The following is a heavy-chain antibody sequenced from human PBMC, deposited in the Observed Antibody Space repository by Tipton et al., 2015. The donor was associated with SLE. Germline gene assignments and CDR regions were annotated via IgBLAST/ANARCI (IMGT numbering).Heavy chain of an antibody. D-gene: IGHD3-10*01. J-gene: IGHJ4*02. CDR3: VRDRTFGALFDY. Sequence: SLRLSCAASGFTFSYYVLHWVRQAPGEGLEWVAVISYDGGNKYYSDSVKGRFTISRDNSKNTLYLQMNSLRAEDTAVYYCVRDRTFGALFDYWGQGTLVTVSS. V-gene: IGHV3-30*04. CDR1: GFTFSYYV. CDR2: ISYDGGNK.